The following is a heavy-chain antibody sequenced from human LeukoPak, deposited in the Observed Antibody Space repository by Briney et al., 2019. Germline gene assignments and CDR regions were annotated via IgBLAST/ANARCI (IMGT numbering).Heavy chain of an antibody. D-gene: IGHD3-10*01. CDR1: GFTFSSYG. CDR2: IRYDGSNK. V-gene: IGHV3-30*02. Sequence: PGGSLRLSCAASGFTFSSYGMHWVRQAPGKGLEWVAFIRYDGSNKYYADSVKGRFTISRDNSKNTLYLQMNSLRAEDTAVYYCAKVFGFGELFTFYYSDYWGQGTLVTVSS. CDR3: AKVFGFGELFTFYYSDY. J-gene: IGHJ4*02.